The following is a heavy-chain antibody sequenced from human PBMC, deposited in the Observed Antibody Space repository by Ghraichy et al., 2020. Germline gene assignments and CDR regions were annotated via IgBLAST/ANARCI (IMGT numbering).Heavy chain of an antibody. D-gene: IGHD4-23*01. J-gene: IGHJ6*02. CDR3: ARDRGGGYGMDV. CDR1: GDSITSYY. V-gene: IGHV4-59*01. Sequence: SETLSLTCTVSGDSITSYYLSWIRQPPGKGLEWIGDISYSGSTNYNPSLKRRVTISVDTSKSQVSLKLSSVTSAETAMYYCARDRGGGYGMDVWGQGTTV. CDR2: ISYSGST.